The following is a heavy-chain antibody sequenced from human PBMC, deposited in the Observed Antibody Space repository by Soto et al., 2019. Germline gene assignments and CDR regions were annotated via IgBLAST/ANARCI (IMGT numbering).Heavy chain of an antibody. CDR1: GGSFSGYY. CDR2: INHSGST. Sequence: SETLSLTCAVYGGSFSGYYWSWIRQPPGKGLEWIGEINHSGSTNYDPSLKSRVTISVDASKNQFSLKLNSVTAADTAVYYCARGPRRGYNWFDPWGQGTLVTVSS. J-gene: IGHJ5*02. CDR3: ARGPRRGYNWFDP. V-gene: IGHV4-34*01.